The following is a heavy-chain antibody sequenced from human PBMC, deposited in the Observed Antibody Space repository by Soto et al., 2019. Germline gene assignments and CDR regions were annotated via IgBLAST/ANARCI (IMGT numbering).Heavy chain of an antibody. CDR3: ARDPKTSGGQNWAFNYFDS. CDR2: ISYDATNK. CDR1: GFSFSISP. V-gene: IGHV3-30*04. Sequence: QVQLVESGGGVVQPGRSLRLSCAASGFSFSISPMHWVRQAPGKGPEWVALISYDATNKFYADSVKGRFTISRDNSKSTLYLQVDSLRPEDAAVYYCARDPKTSGGQNWAFNYFDSWGQGTLVTVSS. D-gene: IGHD7-27*01. J-gene: IGHJ4*02.